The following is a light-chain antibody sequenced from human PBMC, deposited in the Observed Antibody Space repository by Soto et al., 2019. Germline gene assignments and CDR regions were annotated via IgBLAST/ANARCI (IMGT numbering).Light chain of an antibody. V-gene: IGKV1-5*03. J-gene: IGKJ1*01. CDR2: KAY. CDR1: QSISSW. CDR3: QQYNSYSRT. Sequence: DIQLNQSPSTLSASVGDRVTITCRASQSISSWLAWYQPKPGKAHKLLIYKAYSLASGVPSRFSGRGSGTEFTLTISSLQPDDFATYYCQQYNSYSRTFGQGTKGDNK.